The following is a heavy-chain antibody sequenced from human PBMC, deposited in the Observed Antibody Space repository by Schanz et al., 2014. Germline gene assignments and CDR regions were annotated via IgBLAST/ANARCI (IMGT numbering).Heavy chain of an antibody. CDR3: ARELRLEYYFDY. CDR2: INPNSDGT. D-gene: IGHD4-17*01. J-gene: IGHJ4*02. V-gene: IGHV1-2*02. Sequence: QVQLMQSGAEMKKPGASVKVSCKASGYSFTDFYIHWLRQAPGQGPEWLGWINPNSDGTNYAQKFQGRVTMTRDTSISTAYMELSSLRSDDTAVYYCARELRLEYYFDYWGQGTQVTVSS. CDR1: GYSFTDFY.